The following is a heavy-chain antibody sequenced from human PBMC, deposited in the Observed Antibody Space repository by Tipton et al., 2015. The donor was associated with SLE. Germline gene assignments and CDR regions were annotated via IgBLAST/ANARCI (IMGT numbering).Heavy chain of an antibody. CDR1: GFTFSSYS. D-gene: IGHD5-12*01. Sequence: SLRLSCAASGFTFSSYSMHWVRQAPGKGLEWVAVVSYDGSFTYYADSVKDRFTVSRDNSKNTLYLQMKGLGPEDTAVYYCARGGDDASGGAESPWGQGTLVTVSS. V-gene: IGHV3-30*14. CDR3: ARGGDDASGGAESP. J-gene: IGHJ5*02. CDR2: VSYDGSFT.